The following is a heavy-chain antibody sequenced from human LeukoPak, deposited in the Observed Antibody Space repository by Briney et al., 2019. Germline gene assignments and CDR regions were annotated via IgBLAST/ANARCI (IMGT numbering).Heavy chain of an antibody. Sequence: GGSLRLPCAASGFSFSDSYMSWIRQAPGQGLEWLSYIKSSDTSTFYADSVKGRFTVSRDNAKNSLYLQMNSLRAEDTAVYYCARGGHISSHAFDIWGQGTVVTVSS. V-gene: IGHV3-11*01. CDR3: ARGGHISSHAFDI. CDR1: GFSFSDSY. CDR2: IKSSDTST. J-gene: IGHJ3*02. D-gene: IGHD2-21*01.